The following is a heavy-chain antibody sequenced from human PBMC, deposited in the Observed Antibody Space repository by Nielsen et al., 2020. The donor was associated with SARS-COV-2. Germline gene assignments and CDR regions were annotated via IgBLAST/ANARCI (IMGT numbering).Heavy chain of an antibody. D-gene: IGHD4-17*01. Sequence: ASVKVSCKASGYTFTSYGISWVRQAPGQGLEWMGWINPNSGGTNYAQKFQGRVTMTRDTSISTAYMELSRLRSADTAVYYCASYPSGDYDYWGQGTLVTVSS. CDR3: ASYPSGDYDY. CDR1: GYTFTSYG. CDR2: INPNSGGT. V-gene: IGHV1-2*02. J-gene: IGHJ4*02.